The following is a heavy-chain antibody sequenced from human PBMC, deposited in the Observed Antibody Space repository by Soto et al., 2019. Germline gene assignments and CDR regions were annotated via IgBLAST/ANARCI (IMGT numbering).Heavy chain of an antibody. D-gene: IGHD3-22*01. V-gene: IGHV1-18*01. CDR1: GYTFSSYD. CDR3: AKGGFYDRSGPPTLDYFDC. Sequence: QVQLVQSGAEVKKPGASVKVSWRAYGYTFSSYDITWVRQAPGQGLEWVGWINVYEGDTNYAQKFQGRVTMTTDASTSTAYMELGSLRSDDAAVYYCAKGGFYDRSGPPTLDYFDCWGQGTLLTVSS. J-gene: IGHJ4*02. CDR2: INVYEGDT.